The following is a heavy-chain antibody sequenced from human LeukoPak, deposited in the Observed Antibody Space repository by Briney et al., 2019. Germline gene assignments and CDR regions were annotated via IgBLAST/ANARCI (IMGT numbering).Heavy chain of an antibody. CDR1: GYAFSIYD. D-gene: IGHD3-3*01. CDR2: ISASNGHT. CDR3: ARDRVSFSYYYYGMDV. V-gene: IGHV1-18*01. J-gene: IGHJ6*02. Sequence: ASVTVSYKASGYAFSIYDINWVRQAPGQGLEWMGWISASNGHTNYAQKFQGRVTMTTDTSTNTAYMQLRALRTDDTAAYYCARDRVSFSYYYYGMDVWGQGTTVTVSS.